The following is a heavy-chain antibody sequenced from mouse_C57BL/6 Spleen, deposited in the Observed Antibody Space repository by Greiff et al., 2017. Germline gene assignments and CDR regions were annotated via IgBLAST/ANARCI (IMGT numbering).Heavy chain of an antibody. CDR3: TREGITTVVARDH. J-gene: IGHJ2*01. Sequence: VQRVESGAELVRPGASVTLSCKASGYTFTDYEMHWVKQTPVHGLEWIGAIDPETGGTAYNQKFKGKAILTADKSSSTAYMELRSLTSEDSAVYYCTREGITTVVARDHWGKGTTLTVSS. CDR1: GYTFTDYE. CDR2: IDPETGGT. D-gene: IGHD1-1*01. V-gene: IGHV1-15*01.